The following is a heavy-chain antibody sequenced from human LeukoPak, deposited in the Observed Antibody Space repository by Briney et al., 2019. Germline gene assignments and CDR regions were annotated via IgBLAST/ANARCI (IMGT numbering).Heavy chain of an antibody. CDR3: ARVQKEYCSGGSCYSWWFDP. Sequence: DSVKGRFTISRDNAKNSLYLQMNSLRAEDTAVYYCARVQKEYCSGGSCYSWWFDPWGQGTLVTVSS. D-gene: IGHD2-15*01. V-gene: IGHV3-21*01. J-gene: IGHJ5*02.